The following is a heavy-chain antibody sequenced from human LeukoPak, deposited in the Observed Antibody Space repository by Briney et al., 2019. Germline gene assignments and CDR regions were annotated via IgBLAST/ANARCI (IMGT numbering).Heavy chain of an antibody. Sequence: ASVKVSCKASGGTFSSYAISWVRQAPGQGLEWMGGIIPIFGTANYAQKFQGRVTITTDESTSTAYMELSSLRSEDTAVYYCHILWFGELPPSYFDYWGQGTLVTVSS. CDR1: GGTFSSYA. V-gene: IGHV1-69*05. J-gene: IGHJ4*02. D-gene: IGHD3-10*01. CDR3: HILWFGELPPSYFDY. CDR2: IIPIFGTA.